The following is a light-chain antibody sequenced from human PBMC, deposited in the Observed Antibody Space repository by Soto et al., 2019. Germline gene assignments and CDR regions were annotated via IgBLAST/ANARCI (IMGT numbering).Light chain of an antibody. CDR2: GTS. Sequence: EIVLTQSPGTLSLSPGERATLSCRASQSVSSSFLAWYQQKPGQPPRLLIYGTSSRATGIPERLSGSGSGTDFTLTIRRLEPEDFAVYYCQHYRSSWTFGRGTKVEVK. CDR3: QHYRSSWT. CDR1: QSVSSSF. J-gene: IGKJ1*01. V-gene: IGKV3-20*01.